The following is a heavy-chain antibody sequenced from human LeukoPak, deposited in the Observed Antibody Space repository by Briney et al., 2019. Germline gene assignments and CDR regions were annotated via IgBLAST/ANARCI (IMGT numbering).Heavy chain of an antibody. J-gene: IGHJ4*02. Sequence: GGSLILSCAASGFTVSNNYMSWVRQAPGKGLEWVSVIYSGTTYYADSVKGRFTVSSDNSKNTLYLQLNSLRAEDTAVYYCVRDQNCWGQGTLVTVSS. CDR3: VRDQNC. CDR1: GFTVSNNY. CDR2: IYSGTT. V-gene: IGHV3-66*01.